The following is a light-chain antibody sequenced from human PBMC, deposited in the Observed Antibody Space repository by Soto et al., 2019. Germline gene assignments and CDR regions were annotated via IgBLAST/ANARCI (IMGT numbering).Light chain of an antibody. Sequence: QSAPTQPASVSGSPGQSITISCTGTSSDVGGYDHVSWYQQHPGKAPKLMISEVRNRPSGVSNRFSGSKSGNTASLTISGLQAEDEGDYYCSSFTGSSTPWVFGGGTKLTVL. CDR3: SSFTGSSTPWV. CDR1: SSDVGGYDH. J-gene: IGLJ3*02. CDR2: EVR. V-gene: IGLV2-14*01.